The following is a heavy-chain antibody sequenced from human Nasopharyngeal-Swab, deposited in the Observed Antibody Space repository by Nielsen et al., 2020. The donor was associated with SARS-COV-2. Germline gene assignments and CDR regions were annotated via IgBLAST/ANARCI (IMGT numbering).Heavy chain of an antibody. CDR2: VVPEDGEP. Sequence: ASVKVSCKASGYTLTVLPIHWVRQAPGKGLEWMGTVVPEDGEPIYAQNFQGRVTMTEDTSTYTAYLELSSLRSEATAVYDCASEGSGVFGVVIYAFDIWGPGPLVTVSS. CDR3: ASEGSGVFGVVIYAFDI. V-gene: IGHV1-24*01. CDR1: GYTLTVLP. J-gene: IGHJ3*02. D-gene: IGHD3-3*01.